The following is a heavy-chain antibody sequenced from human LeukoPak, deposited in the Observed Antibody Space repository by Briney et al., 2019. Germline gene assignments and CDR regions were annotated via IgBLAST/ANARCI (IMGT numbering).Heavy chain of an antibody. CDR3: AKDRWDSSSWSGFDY. J-gene: IGHJ4*02. D-gene: IGHD6-13*01. V-gene: IGHV3-30*02. CDR2: IRYDGSNK. Sequence: GGSLRLPCAAAGFTFSNKGMHWVRQAPGKGPEWVAFIRYDGSNKYYADSVKGRFTVSRDNSENTLYLQLNSLKPDDTAVYYCAKDRWDSSSWSGFDYWGQGTLVTVSS. CDR1: GFTFSNKG.